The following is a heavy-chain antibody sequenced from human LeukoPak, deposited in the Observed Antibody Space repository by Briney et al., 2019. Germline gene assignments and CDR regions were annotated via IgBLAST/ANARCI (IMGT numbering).Heavy chain of an antibody. J-gene: IGHJ6*02. CDR1: GGSISSSSYY. V-gene: IGHV4-39*01. Sequence: SETLSLTCTVSGGSISSSSYYWGWIRQPPGTGLEWIGSIYYSGSTYYNPSLKSRVTISVDTSKNQFSLKLSSVTAADTAVYYCVSIGYSNYYYGMDVWGQGTTVTVSS. D-gene: IGHD4-11*01. CDR3: VSIGYSNYYYGMDV. CDR2: IYYSGST.